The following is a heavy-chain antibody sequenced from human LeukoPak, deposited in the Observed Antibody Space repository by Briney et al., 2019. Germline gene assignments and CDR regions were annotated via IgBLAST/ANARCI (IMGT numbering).Heavy chain of an antibody. CDR2: IYYIATT. V-gene: IGHV4-59*11. D-gene: IGHD3-3*01. Sequence: SETLSLTCRVSGSSISGHYWSWIRQPPGRGLEWIGYIYYIATTNYNPSLKGRVTISLDTSKNQFSLKLSSVTAADTAVYYCARGLEDYYFDSWGQGTLVTVSS. CDR3: ARGLEDYYFDS. CDR1: GSSISGHY. J-gene: IGHJ4*02.